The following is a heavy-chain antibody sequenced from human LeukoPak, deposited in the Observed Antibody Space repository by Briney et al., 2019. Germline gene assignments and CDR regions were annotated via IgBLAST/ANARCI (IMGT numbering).Heavy chain of an antibody. CDR3: ARGDVVVPAAMRKPFDY. Sequence: SETLSLTCAVYGGSFSGYYWSWIRQPPGKGLEWIGEINHSGSTNYNPSLKSRVTISVDTSKNQFSLKLSSVTAAGTAVYYCARGDVVVPAAMRKPFDYWGQGTLVTVSS. J-gene: IGHJ4*02. CDR1: GGSFSGYY. D-gene: IGHD2-2*01. CDR2: INHSGST. V-gene: IGHV4-34*01.